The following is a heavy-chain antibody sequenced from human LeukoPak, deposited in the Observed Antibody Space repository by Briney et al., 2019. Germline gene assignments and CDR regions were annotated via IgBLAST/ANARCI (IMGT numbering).Heavy chain of an antibody. CDR2: INTGGGA. D-gene: IGHD5-18*01. CDR1: GFAFSSYA. J-gene: IGHJ4*02. Sequence: GGSLRLSCAASGFAFSSYAMNWVRQAPGRGLEWVSLINTGGGASYADSVKGRFTISRDMSKNTLYLQMNSLRVEDTAVYYCAREDRYSHACFDHWGQGALVTVSS. CDR3: AREDRYSHACFDH. V-gene: IGHV3-53*01.